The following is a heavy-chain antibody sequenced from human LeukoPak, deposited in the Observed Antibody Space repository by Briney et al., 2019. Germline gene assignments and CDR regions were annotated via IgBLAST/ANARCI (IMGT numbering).Heavy chain of an antibody. J-gene: IGHJ4*02. D-gene: IGHD1-26*01. V-gene: IGHV3-48*01. Sequence: GGSLRLSCAASGFIFSDYSMDWVRQAPGRGLEWVSYLSSSSSTIYYADSVKGRFTISRDNAKKSLYLQMNSLRAEDTAVYYCARVSRYSGSYYEDYWGQGTLVTVSS. CDR1: GFIFSDYS. CDR2: LSSSSSTI. CDR3: ARVSRYSGSYYEDY.